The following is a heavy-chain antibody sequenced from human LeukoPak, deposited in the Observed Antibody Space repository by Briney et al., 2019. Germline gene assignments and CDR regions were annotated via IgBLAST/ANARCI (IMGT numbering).Heavy chain of an antibody. CDR2: IYYSGST. D-gene: IGHD6-19*01. Sequence: SSETLSLTCTVSGGSISSSSYYWGWIRQPPGKGLEWIGSIYYSGSTYYNPSLKSRVTISVDTSKNQFSLKLSSVTAADTAVYYCASLVDAVAGTDYWGQGTLVTVSS. V-gene: IGHV4-39*01. J-gene: IGHJ4*02. CDR3: ASLVDAVAGTDY. CDR1: GGSISSSSYY.